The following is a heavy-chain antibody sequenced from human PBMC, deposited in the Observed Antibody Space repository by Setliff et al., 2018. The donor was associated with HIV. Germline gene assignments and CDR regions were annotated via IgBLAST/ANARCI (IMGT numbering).Heavy chain of an antibody. CDR1: GHTFTSYD. CDR2: MNPNSGNT. J-gene: IGHJ6*02. V-gene: IGHV1-8*01. D-gene: IGHD6-13*01. CDR3: ASSWSRVPYYGLDV. Sequence: ASVKVSCKASGHTFTSYDINWVRQATGRGLEWMGWMNPNSGNTGYAQKFQGRVTMTRNTSISTAYMELGSLRSEDSAVYYCASSWSRVPYYGLDVWGQGTTVTVSS.